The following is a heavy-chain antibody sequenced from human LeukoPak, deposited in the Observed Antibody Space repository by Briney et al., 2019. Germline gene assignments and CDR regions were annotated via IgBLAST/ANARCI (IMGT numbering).Heavy chain of an antibody. V-gene: IGHV3-53*01. CDR2: IHRDDKT. D-gene: IGHD1-26*01. J-gene: IGHJ4*02. CDR3: AKDTYSTSPYYFDY. CDR1: GFIVSSCY. Sequence: GGSLRLSCAASGFIVSSCYMYWVRQAPGKGLEWVSFIHRDDKTYYADSVKGRFTISRDNSKNTLYLQMNSLRAEDTAVYYCAKDTYSTSPYYFDYWGQGTLVTVSS.